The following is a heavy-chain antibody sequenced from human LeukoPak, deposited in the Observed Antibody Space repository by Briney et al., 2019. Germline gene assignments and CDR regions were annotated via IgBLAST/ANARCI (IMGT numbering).Heavy chain of an antibody. D-gene: IGHD6-13*01. CDR1: GFIFSSYS. V-gene: IGHV3-23*01. CDR3: ARIDSSSWYAESAFDI. CDR2: ITGSGGNT. J-gene: IGHJ3*02. Sequence: GGSLRLSCAASGFIFSSYSMSWVRQAPGKGLEWVSVITGSGGNTYYADSVKGRFTISKDNSKNTVYLQMSSLRVDDTAVYYCARIDSSSWYAESAFDIWGQGTMVTVSS.